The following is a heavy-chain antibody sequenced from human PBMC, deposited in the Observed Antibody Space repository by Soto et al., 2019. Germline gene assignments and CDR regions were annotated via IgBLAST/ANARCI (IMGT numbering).Heavy chain of an antibody. CDR3: ARDVYCRGNSCRRNIVEY. D-gene: IGHD2-15*01. J-gene: IGHJ4*02. CDR2: MSNDGKNK. V-gene: IGHV3-30*03. CDR1: GFTFSNYG. Sequence: QVQLVESGGGVVQPGRSLRLSCAASGFTFSNYGMHWVRQAPGKGLEWVAIMSNDGKNKFYADSVKGRFTISRDDSKNKLYLQMDTLKTEDTAVYSCARDVYCRGNSCRRNIVEYWGQGTLVTVSS.